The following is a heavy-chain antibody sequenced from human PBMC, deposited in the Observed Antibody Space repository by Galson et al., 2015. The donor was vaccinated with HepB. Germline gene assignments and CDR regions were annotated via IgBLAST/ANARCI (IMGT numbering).Heavy chain of an antibody. CDR3: ARGPYDYVWGSYRYTAFDI. J-gene: IGHJ3*02. Sequence: SVKVSCKASGGTFSSYAISWVRRAPGQGLEWMGGIIPIFGTANYAQKFQGRVTITADESTSTAYMELSSLRSEDTAVYYCARGPYDYVWGSYRYTAFDIWGQATIVPVSS. D-gene: IGHD3-16*02. CDR1: GGTFSSYA. CDR2: IIPIFGTA. V-gene: IGHV1-69*13.